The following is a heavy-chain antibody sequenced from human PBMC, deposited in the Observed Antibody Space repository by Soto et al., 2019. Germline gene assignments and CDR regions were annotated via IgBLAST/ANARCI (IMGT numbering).Heavy chain of an antibody. J-gene: IGHJ6*02. D-gene: IGHD6-13*01. V-gene: IGHV5-51*01. CDR2: IYPGDSDT. CDR1: GYSFTSYW. CDR3: ARQSRQLYYYYGMDV. Sequence: LGESLKISCKGSGYSFTSYWIGWVRQMPGKGLEWMGIIYPGDSDTRYSPSFQGQVTISADKSISTAYLQWSSLKASDTAMYYCARQSRQLYYYYGMDVWGQGTTVTAP.